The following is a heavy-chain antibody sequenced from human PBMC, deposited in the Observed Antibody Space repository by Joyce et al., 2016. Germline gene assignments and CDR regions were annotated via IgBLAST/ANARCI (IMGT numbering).Heavy chain of an antibody. J-gene: IGHJ4*02. V-gene: IGHV3-30*03. CDR2: MSYDGSYQ. CDR1: DFAFSSHA. CDR3: TRSSRTGYTAGWPDFDY. Sequence: QVPLLESGGGVAQPGRSLRLSCAASDFAFSSHAMHWVRQATGKGREGVAVMSYDGSYQYYADSVRGRFTISRDNSQNTLYLQMNSLRVEDTAVYYCTRSSRTGYTAGWPDFDYWGQGTLVTVSS. D-gene: IGHD2-2*02.